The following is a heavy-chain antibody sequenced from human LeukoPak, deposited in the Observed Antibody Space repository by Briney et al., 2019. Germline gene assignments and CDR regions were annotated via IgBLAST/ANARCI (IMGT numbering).Heavy chain of an antibody. CDR3: ARDSRAYYDFWSGYLVGGFDP. CDR1: GFTFSRYG. J-gene: IGHJ5*02. Sequence: GRSLRLSCAASGFTFSRYGLHWVRQAPGKGLVWVAVIWYAGSNKYYADSVKDRFTISRDNSKNTLYLQMNSARAEDTAVYYCARDSRAYYDFWSGYLVGGFDPWGQGTLVTVSS. CDR2: IWYAGSNK. V-gene: IGHV3-33*01. D-gene: IGHD3-3*01.